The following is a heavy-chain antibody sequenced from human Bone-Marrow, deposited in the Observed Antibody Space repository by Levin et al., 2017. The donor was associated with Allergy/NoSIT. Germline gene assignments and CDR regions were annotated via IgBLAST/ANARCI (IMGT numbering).Heavy chain of an antibody. V-gene: IGHV3-11*06. CDR2: ISSSNSYT. Sequence: GGSLRLSCAASGFTFSDYSMTWIRQAPGKGLEWVSYISSSNSYTNYADSVKGRFTISRDNAKNSLYLQMNSLRAEDTAVYYCAREDYDILTGYSAYYFDYWGQGTLVTVSS. J-gene: IGHJ4*02. CDR3: AREDYDILTGYSAYYFDY. CDR1: GFTFSDYS. D-gene: IGHD3-9*01.